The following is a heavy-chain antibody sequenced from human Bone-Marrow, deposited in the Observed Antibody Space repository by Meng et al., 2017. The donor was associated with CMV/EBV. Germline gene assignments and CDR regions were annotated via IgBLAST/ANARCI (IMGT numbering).Heavy chain of an antibody. CDR1: GYSFSSYY. Sequence: VRLGQVGAEVKKPGASVKVSCKASGYSFSSYYMHWVRQAPGQGLEWMGIINPSGGSTSYAQKFQGRVTMTRDTSISTTYMDLNRLISDDTAVYYCARDPDTPMAFNHWGQGTLVTVSS. D-gene: IGHD5-18*01. CDR2: INPSGGST. CDR3: ARDPDTPMAFNH. V-gene: IGHV1-46*01. J-gene: IGHJ4*02.